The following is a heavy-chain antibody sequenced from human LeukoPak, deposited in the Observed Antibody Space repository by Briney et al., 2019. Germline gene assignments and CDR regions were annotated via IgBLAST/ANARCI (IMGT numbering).Heavy chain of an antibody. J-gene: IGHJ4*02. CDR2: IYYTGST. CDR1: GGSISSSSYY. CDR3: ARTLRGLLPRTY. V-gene: IGHV4-39*01. Sequence: ASETLSLTCTVSGGSISSSSYYWGWIRQPPGKGLEWIGSIYYTGSTNYNPSLQSRVTISVDTSKNQFSLKLTSVTAADTAVYFCARTLRGLLPRTYWGQGTLVTVSS. D-gene: IGHD3-22*01.